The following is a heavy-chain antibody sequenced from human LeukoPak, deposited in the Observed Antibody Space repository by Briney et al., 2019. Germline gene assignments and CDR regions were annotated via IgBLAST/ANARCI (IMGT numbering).Heavy chain of an antibody. CDR1: GYTFTGYY. Sequence: GASVKVSCMASGYTFTGYYMHWVRQAPGQGLEWMGWINPNSGGTNYAQKFQGRVTMTRDTSISTAYMELSRLRSDDTAVYYCARGYIVVVPADVPVDYWGQGTLVTVSS. CDR2: INPNSGGT. V-gene: IGHV1-2*02. D-gene: IGHD2-2*01. J-gene: IGHJ4*02. CDR3: ARGYIVVVPADVPVDY.